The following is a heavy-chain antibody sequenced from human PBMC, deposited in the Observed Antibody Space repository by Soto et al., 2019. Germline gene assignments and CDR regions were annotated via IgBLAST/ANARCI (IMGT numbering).Heavy chain of an antibody. D-gene: IGHD5-12*01. J-gene: IGHJ5*02. CDR2: ISGSGGST. Sequence: VQLVQSGAEVKKPGSSVKVSCKASGGTFSSYAISWVRQAPGKGLEWVSAISGSGGSTYYADSVKGRFTISRDNSKNTLYLQMNSLRAEDTAVYYCLPTRWFDPWGQGTLVTVSS. CDR1: GGTFSSYA. CDR3: LPTRWFDP. V-gene: IGHV3-23*04.